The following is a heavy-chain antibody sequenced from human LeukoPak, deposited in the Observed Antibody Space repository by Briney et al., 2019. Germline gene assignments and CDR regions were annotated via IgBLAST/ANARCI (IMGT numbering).Heavy chain of an antibody. CDR2: IYTSGST. J-gene: IGHJ5*02. CDR1: GGSISSYY. V-gene: IGHV4-4*07. D-gene: IGHD2-15*01. CDR3: ARGIVVVVAAINWFDP. Sequence: SETLSLTCTVSGGSISSYYWSWIRQPGGKGLEWIGRIYTSGSTNYNPSLKSRVTMSVDTSKDQFSLKLSSVTAADTAVYYCARGIVVVVAAINWFDPWGQGTLVTVSS.